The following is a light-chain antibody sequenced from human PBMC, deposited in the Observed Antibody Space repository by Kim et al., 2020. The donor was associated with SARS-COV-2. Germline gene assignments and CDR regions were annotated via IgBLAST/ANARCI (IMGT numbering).Light chain of an antibody. CDR3: QSWGV. CDR1: SGHSGNA. Sequence: QLVLTQSPTASATLGASATLTCTLNSGHSGNAIAWHQQQPEKGPRYFMKVNNDGSHSKGDGIPDRFSGSSSGAERYLTISGLQSVDEADYYCQSWGVFGRGTQLTVL. V-gene: IGLV4-69*01. J-gene: IGLJ3*02. CDR2: VNNDGSH.